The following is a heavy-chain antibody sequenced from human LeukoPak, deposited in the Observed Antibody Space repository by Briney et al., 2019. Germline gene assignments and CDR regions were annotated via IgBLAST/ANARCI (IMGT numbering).Heavy chain of an antibody. D-gene: IGHD3-16*01. CDR3: ARVPWDYYYMDV. J-gene: IGHJ6*03. V-gene: IGHV1-2*02. Sequence: ASVKVSCKASGYTFTGYYMHWVRQAPGQGLEWMGWINPNSGGTNYAQKFQGGVTMTRDTSISTAYMELSRLRSDDTAVYYCARVPWDYYYMDVWGKGTTVTVSS. CDR1: GYTFTGYY. CDR2: INPNSGGT.